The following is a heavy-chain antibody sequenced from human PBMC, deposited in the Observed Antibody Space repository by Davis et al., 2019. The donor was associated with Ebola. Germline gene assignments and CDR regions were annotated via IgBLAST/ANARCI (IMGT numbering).Heavy chain of an antibody. Sequence: HLQTLSLTCAISGDSVSSGGWNWIRQSPSRGLEWLGRTYYNSKWYKDYAVSLKSRITFNPDTSKNQFSLQLSSVTPEDTAVYYCARGWLRTGLDVWGEGTTVTVSS. V-gene: IGHV6-1*01. J-gene: IGHJ6*04. CDR1: GDSVSSGG. CDR3: ARGWLRTGLDV. CDR2: TYYNSKWYK. D-gene: IGHD5-18*01.